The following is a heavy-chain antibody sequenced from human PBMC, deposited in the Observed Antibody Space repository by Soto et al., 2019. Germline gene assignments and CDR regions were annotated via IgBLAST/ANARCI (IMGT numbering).Heavy chain of an antibody. Sequence: QVQLVESGGGLVKPGGSLRLSCAASGVTFRDYYMSWIRQAPGKGLEWVSYISSTAGTNYYADSVKGRFTISRDNAKNSLYLQMNSLRAEDTAVYYCAGSCRGVLPTSFDHWGQGTLVTVSS. J-gene: IGHJ5*02. V-gene: IGHV3-11*01. D-gene: IGHD3-10*01. CDR1: GVTFRDYY. CDR2: ISSTAGTN. CDR3: AGSCRGVLPTSFDH.